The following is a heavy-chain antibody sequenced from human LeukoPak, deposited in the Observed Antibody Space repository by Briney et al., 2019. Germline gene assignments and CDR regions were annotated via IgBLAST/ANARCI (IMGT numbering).Heavy chain of an antibody. CDR1: GFMSTLYS. CDR3: TRGGGYSALMDV. V-gene: IGHV3-48*01. D-gene: IGHD4-23*01. CDR2: ISNSGDRI. J-gene: IGHJ6*03. Sequence: SGGSLRLSCTTSGFMSTLYSMSWVRQSPGKGLELISYISNSGDRIYYADSVKGRFTISRDNVKNSLYLQMNSLRAEDTAVYYCTRGGGYSALMDVWGKGTTVTVSS.